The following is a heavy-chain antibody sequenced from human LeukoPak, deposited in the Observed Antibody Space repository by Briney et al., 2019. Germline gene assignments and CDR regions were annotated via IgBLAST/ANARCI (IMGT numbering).Heavy chain of an antibody. D-gene: IGHD1-26*01. CDR2: IYYSGST. J-gene: IGHJ6*03. V-gene: IGHV4-59*01. CDR1: GGSISSYY. Sequence: SETLSLTCTASGGSISSYYWSWIRQPPGKGLEWIGYIYYSGSTNYNPSLRSRVTISVDTSKNQFSLKLSSVTAADTAVYYCARGGGVGYYYYYMDAWGKGTTVTISS. CDR3: ARGGGVGYYYYYMDA.